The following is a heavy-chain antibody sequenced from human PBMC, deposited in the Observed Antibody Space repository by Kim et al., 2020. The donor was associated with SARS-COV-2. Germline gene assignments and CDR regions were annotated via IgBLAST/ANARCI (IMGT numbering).Heavy chain of an antibody. Sequence: SETLSLTCTVSGYSISSGYYWGWIRQPPGKGLEWIGSIYHSGSTYYNPSLKSRVTISVDTSKNQFSLKLSSVTAADTAVYYCARSPEEEERNYVWGSYRQIRHYFDYWGQGTLVTVSS. CDR2: IYHSGST. V-gene: IGHV4-38-2*02. CDR3: ARSPEEEERNYVWGSYRQIRHYFDY. D-gene: IGHD3-16*02. J-gene: IGHJ4*02. CDR1: GYSISSGYY.